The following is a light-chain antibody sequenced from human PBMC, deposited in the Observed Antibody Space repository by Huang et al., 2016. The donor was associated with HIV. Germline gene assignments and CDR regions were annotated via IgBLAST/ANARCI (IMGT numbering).Light chain of an antibody. CDR2: GAS. Sequence: VMTQSPATLSVSLGETATLSCRASQYVSSNLAWYQQKPGQAPRLLIYGASTRVTDIPDRFSGSGSEIEFTLTISTLQSEDFAVYYCQQYNNWPRTFGQGTKLEIK. J-gene: IGKJ2*01. CDR1: QYVSSN. CDR3: QQYNNWPRT. V-gene: IGKV3-15*01.